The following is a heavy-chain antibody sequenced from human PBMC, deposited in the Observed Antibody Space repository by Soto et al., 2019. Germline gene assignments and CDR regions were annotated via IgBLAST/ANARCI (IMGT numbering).Heavy chain of an antibody. J-gene: IGHJ5*02. CDR2: IIPIFGTA. Sequence: QVQLVQSGAEVKKPGSSVKVSCKASGGTFSSYAISWVRQAPGQGLEWMGGIIPIFGTANYAQKFQGRVTITADESTSTAYMELSSLRSEDTAVYYCARSYIVLVPQQHKYNWFDPWGQGTLVTVSS. V-gene: IGHV1-69*12. CDR1: GGTFSSYA. D-gene: IGHD2-2*01. CDR3: ARSYIVLVPQQHKYNWFDP.